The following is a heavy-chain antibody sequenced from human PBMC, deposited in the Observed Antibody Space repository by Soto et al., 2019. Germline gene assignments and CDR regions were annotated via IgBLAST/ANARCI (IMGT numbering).Heavy chain of an antibody. CDR2: IYRSGTT. CDR1: GGSSSRGDGS. CDR3: ARGKTNYFFDL. Sequence: PSEALSLTWGGSGGSSSRGDGSWTWIRQPPGKGLEWVGYIYRSGTTYYNPSLKSRVSISLDKSKNQFSLNLTSATAADTAVYYCARGKTNYFFDLWGQGHLVTVSS. V-gene: IGHV4-30-2*01. D-gene: IGHD3-10*01. J-gene: IGHJ4*02.